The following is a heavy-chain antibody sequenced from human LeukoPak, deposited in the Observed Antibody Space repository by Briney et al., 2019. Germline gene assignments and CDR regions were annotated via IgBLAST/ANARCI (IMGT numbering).Heavy chain of an antibody. CDR2: IYYSGST. D-gene: IGHD2-2*01. J-gene: IGHJ5*02. CDR3: AREGYCSSTSCYQGIGWFDP. V-gene: IGHV4-31*03. CDR1: GGSISSGGYY. Sequence: SQTLSLTCTVSGGSISSGGYYWSWIRQHPGKGLEWIGYIYYSGSTYYNPSLKSRVTISVDTSKNQFSLKLSSVTAADTAVYYYAREGYCSSTSCYQGIGWFDPWGQGTLVTVSS.